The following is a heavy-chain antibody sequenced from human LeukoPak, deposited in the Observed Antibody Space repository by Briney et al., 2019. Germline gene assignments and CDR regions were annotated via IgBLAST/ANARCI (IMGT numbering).Heavy chain of an antibody. V-gene: IGHV4-34*01. Sequence: NPSETLSLTCAVYGGSFSGYYWSWIRQPPGKGLEWIGEINHSGSTNYNPSLKSRVTISVDTSKNQFSLKLSSVTAADTAVYYCARVRGYSRYFDYWGQGTLVTVSS. CDR2: INHSGST. CDR1: GGSFSGYY. J-gene: IGHJ4*02. CDR3: ARVRGYSRYFDY. D-gene: IGHD5-24*01.